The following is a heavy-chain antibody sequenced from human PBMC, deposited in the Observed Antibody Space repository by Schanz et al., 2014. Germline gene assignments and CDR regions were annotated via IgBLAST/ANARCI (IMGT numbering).Heavy chain of an antibody. CDR3: ATEGPRGTRHPINYYYAMDN. V-gene: IGHV3-66*01. D-gene: IGHD6-6*01. CDR1: GFTVNNYA. J-gene: IGHJ6*02. CDR2: TYSGGST. Sequence: EVQLLESGGGLVQPGGSLRLSCTVSGFTVNNYAMNWVRQAPGRGLEWVSITYSGGSTYYADSVKGRFTISRDNSKNTLYLLMNSLRAEDTAVYYCATEGPRGTRHPINYYYAMDNWGQGTKVTV.